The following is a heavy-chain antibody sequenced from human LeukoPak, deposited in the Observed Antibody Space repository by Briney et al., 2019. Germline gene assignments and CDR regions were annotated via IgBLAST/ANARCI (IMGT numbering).Heavy chain of an antibody. J-gene: IGHJ5*02. Sequence: GGSLRLSCAASGFTFSSYAMHWVRQAPGKGLEWVAVISYDGSNKYYADSVKGRFTISRDNSKNTLYLQMNSLRAEDTAVYYCARDILRYYDSSRYSPWGQGTLVTV. V-gene: IGHV3-30-3*01. CDR3: ARDILRYYDSSRYSP. CDR2: ISYDGSNK. CDR1: GFTFSSYA. D-gene: IGHD3-22*01.